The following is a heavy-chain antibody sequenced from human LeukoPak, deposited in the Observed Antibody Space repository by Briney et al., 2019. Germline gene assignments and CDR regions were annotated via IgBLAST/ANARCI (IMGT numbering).Heavy chain of an antibody. V-gene: IGHV1-69*06. J-gene: IGHJ4*02. CDR2: IIPIFGTA. CDR3: ARDKKVRGVRFFDY. D-gene: IGHD3-10*01. CDR1: GGTFSSYA. Sequence: SVKVSCKASGGTFSSYAISWVRQAPGQGLEWMGGIIPIFGTANYAQKFQGRATITADKSTSTAYMELSSLRSEDTAVYYCARDKKVRGVRFFDYWGQGTLVTVSS.